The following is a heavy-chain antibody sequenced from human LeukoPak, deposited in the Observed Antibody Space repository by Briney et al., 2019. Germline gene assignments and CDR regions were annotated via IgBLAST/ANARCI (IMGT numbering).Heavy chain of an antibody. D-gene: IGHD2-8*01. Sequence: GGSLRLSCAASRFTIGSYWMSWVRQAPGKGLEWVANIKQDGSENYYVDSVKDRFTISRDNAKSSLYLQMNSLRADDTAVYYCARRRGMGSLDYWGQGTLVTVSS. V-gene: IGHV3-7*03. CDR2: IKQDGSEN. J-gene: IGHJ4*02. CDR3: ARRRGMGSLDY. CDR1: RFTIGSYW.